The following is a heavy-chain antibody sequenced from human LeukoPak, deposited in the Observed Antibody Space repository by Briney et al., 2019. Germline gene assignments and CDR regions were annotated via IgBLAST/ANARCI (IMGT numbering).Heavy chain of an antibody. CDR1: GGSFSGYY. Sequence: SETLSLTCAVYGGSFSGYYWSWIRQPPGKGLEWIGEINHSGSTNYNPSLKSRVTISVDTPKNQFSLKLSSVTAAATAVYYCARCPRITIFGVAIIDAFDLWGQGKTVSVSS. CDR2: INHSGST. CDR3: ARCPRITIFGVAIIDAFDL. D-gene: IGHD3-3*01. V-gene: IGHV4-34*01. J-gene: IGHJ3*01.